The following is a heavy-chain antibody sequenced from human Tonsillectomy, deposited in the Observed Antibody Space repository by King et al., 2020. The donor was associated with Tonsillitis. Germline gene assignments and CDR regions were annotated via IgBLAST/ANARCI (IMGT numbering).Heavy chain of an antibody. D-gene: IGHD1-1*01. Sequence: QLQESGPGLVKPSETLSLTCTVSGGAISSYYWSLIRQPPGKGLDWIGCIDYSVSTNYNPPLNSRVTISVDTSKSQFSLKLSSVTAADTAVYYWAREISLADAFDIWGQGTMVTVSS. CDR1: GGAISSYY. V-gene: IGHV4-59*01. CDR3: AREISLADAFDI. J-gene: IGHJ3*02. CDR2: IDYSVST.